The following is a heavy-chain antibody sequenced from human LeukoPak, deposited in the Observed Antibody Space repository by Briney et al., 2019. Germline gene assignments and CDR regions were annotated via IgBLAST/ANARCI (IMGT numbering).Heavy chain of an antibody. D-gene: IGHD3-3*01. Sequence: PSETLSLTCAVYGGSFSVYYWSWIRQPPGKGLEWIGEINHSGSTNYNPSHKSRVTISVDTSKNQFSLKLSSVTAADTAVYYCARVRGYDFWSGYRSGNWFDPWGQGTLVTVSS. CDR2: INHSGST. J-gene: IGHJ5*02. V-gene: IGHV4-34*01. CDR3: ARVRGYDFWSGYRSGNWFDP. CDR1: GGSFSVYY.